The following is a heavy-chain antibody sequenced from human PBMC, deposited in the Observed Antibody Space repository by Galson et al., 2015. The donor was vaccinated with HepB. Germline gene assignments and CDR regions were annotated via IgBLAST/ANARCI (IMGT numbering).Heavy chain of an antibody. Sequence: SLRLSCAASGFTFSNYAMSWVRQAPGKGLEWVSAISGSGDSTDYADSVKGRFTISRDNSKNTLYLQMNSLRAEDTAVYYCAKDTLLVAGTSMFDYWGQGTLVTVSS. CDR1: GFTFSNYA. D-gene: IGHD6-19*01. CDR2: ISGSGDST. V-gene: IGHV3-23*01. J-gene: IGHJ4*02. CDR3: AKDTLLVAGTSMFDY.